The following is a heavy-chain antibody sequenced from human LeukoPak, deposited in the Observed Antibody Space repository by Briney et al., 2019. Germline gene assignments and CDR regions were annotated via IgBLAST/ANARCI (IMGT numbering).Heavy chain of an antibody. CDR1: GFTFSSYG. Sequence: GGSLRLSCAASGFTFSSYGMSWVRQAPGKGLEWVSAISGSGGSTYYADSVKGRFTISRDNSKNTLYLQMNSLRAEDTAVYYCAKDPQSGQWLAYFDYWGRGTLVTVSS. CDR2: ISGSGGST. J-gene: IGHJ4*02. CDR3: AKDPQSGQWLAYFDY. D-gene: IGHD6-19*01. V-gene: IGHV3-23*01.